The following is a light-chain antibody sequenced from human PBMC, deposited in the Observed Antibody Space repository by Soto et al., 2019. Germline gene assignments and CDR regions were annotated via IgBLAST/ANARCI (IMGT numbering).Light chain of an antibody. CDR1: QSVSSSY. V-gene: IGKV3-20*01. Sequence: EIVLTQSPGTLSLSQGERATLSCRASQSVSSSYFAWYQQKPGQAPLLLTYGASSRATGIPDRFSGSGCGTLSPLIISILELEHFVVYWWKQNGWPAPSTFGQGTRLEIE. J-gene: IGKJ5*01. CDR2: GAS. CDR3: KQNGWPAPST.